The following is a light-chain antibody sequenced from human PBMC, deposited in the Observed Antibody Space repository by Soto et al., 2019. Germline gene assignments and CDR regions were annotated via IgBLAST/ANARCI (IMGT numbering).Light chain of an antibody. CDR1: QNIVNW. CDR3: QQYNTYPAT. V-gene: IGKV1-5*01. CDR2: GAS. Sequence: DIQMTQSPSTLSPSVGDRVTITCRASQNIVNWLAWYQQKPGKAPKILIYGASTLERGVPSRFSGSGSGTEFTLTITNLQPDDSATYYCQQYNTYPATFGQGTRLESK. J-gene: IGKJ5*01.